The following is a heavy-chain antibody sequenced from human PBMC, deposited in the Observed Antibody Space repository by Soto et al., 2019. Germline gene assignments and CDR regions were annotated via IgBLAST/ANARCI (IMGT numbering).Heavy chain of an antibody. V-gene: IGHV3-30*03. CDR1: GFPFSHYP. CDR3: ARLPGPLVSVLYIYPVDARETPSDVDV. D-gene: IGHD2-21*02. Sequence: QMQLVQSGGGVVQPGRSLRLSCAASGFPFSHYPMHWVRQAPGKGLEWVAVVSFDGSNKYYRDSVKGRFTIPKDNGKNTLYLQMNDLRHEDTAVYYCARLPGPLVSVLYIYPVDARETPSDVDVWGQGTSVTVSS. CDR2: VSFDGSNK. J-gene: IGHJ6*02.